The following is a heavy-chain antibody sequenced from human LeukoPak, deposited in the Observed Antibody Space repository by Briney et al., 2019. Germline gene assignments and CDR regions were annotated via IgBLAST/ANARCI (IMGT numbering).Heavy chain of an antibody. D-gene: IGHD1-26*01. CDR3: ARDGNFDN. V-gene: IGHV1-2*02. CDR1: GYTFTGYY. CDR2: INPNSGDT. J-gene: IGHJ4*02. Sequence: ASVKVSCKASGYTFTGYYMHWVRQAPGQGLEWMGWINPNSGDTNFAQKLQGRVTMTRDTSISAIYMELSRLRSDDTAVYYCARDGNFDNWGQGTLVTASS.